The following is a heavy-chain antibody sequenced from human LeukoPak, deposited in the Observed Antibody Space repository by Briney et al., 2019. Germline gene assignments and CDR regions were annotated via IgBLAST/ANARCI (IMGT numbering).Heavy chain of an antibody. Sequence: PGGSLRLSCAASGFTVSSNYMSWVRQAPGKGLEWVSVIYSGGSTYYADSVKGRFTISRDNSKNTLYLQMNSLRAEDTAVYYCARVGYSSSWYYYFDYWGQGTPVTVSS. CDR2: IYSGGST. D-gene: IGHD6-13*01. V-gene: IGHV3-66*02. J-gene: IGHJ4*02. CDR1: GFTVSSNY. CDR3: ARVGYSSSWYYYFDY.